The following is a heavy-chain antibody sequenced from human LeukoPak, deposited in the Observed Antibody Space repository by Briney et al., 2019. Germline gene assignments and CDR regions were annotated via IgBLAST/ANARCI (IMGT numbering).Heavy chain of an antibody. CDR1: GFTFSSYW. Sequence: PGGSLRLSCAASGFTFSSYWMHWVRQAPGKGLVWVSRINSDGSSTNYADSVKGRFTISRDNAKNTLYLQMNSLRAEDTAVYYCARDPRSGYFDYWGQGTLVTVSS. J-gene: IGHJ4*02. CDR2: INSDGSST. V-gene: IGHV3-74*01. D-gene: IGHD1-26*01. CDR3: ARDPRSGYFDY.